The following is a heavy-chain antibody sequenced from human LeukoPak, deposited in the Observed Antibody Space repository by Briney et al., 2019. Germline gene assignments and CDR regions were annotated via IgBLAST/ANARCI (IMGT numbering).Heavy chain of an antibody. J-gene: IGHJ4*02. D-gene: IGHD7-27*01. CDR2: ISYDGSNK. CDR1: GFTFSSYA. CDR3: ARDYTGGWNDY. Sequence: GGSLRLSCAASGFTFSSYAMHWVRQAPGKGLEWVALISYDGSNKYYADSVKGRFTISRDNARNSLYLQMNNLRVEDTAVYYCARDYTGGWNDYWGQGTLVTVSS. V-gene: IGHV3-30*04.